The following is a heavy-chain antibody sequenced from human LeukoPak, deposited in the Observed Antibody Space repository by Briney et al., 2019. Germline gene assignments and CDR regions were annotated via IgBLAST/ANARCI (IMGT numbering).Heavy chain of an antibody. CDR1: GYSFINYY. CDR2: INPSGAGT. D-gene: IGHD2-15*01. J-gene: IGHJ4*02. V-gene: IGHV1-46*01. Sequence: ASVKVSCKASGYSFINYYIHWVRQAPGQGLEWMGIINPSGAGTSFAQKFRGRVTMTRDMSTSTVYMELNSLRSEDTAVYYCARDYCSGGSCYSPPDYWGQGTLVTVSS. CDR3: ARDYCSGGSCYSPPDY.